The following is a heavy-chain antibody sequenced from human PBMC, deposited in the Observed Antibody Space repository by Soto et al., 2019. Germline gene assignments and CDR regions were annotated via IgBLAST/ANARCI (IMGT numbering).Heavy chain of an antibody. D-gene: IGHD2-15*01. J-gene: IGHJ4*02. V-gene: IGHV3-74*01. CDR1: GFTFSGHW. Sequence: EVQLVESGGGLVQPGGSLRLSCGASGFTFSGHWMHWVRQAPGKGLVWVSRISSDGSSADYADSVKGRFTISRDNTKNTLCLQMNSLRAEDTALYYWARVLYCSGGGCYSNFDYWGQGTLVTVSS. CDR2: ISSDGSSA. CDR3: ARVLYCSGGGCYSNFDY.